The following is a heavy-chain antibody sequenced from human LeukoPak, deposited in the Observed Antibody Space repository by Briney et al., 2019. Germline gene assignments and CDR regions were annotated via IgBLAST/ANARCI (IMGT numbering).Heavy chain of an antibody. Sequence: SETLSLTCTVSGGSISGSSYYWGWNRQPPGKGLEWIGSIYYSGSTYYNPSLKSRVTISVDTSKNQFSLKLSSVTAADTAVYYCARNYYDSSGHDYWGQGTLVTVSS. V-gene: IGHV4-39*01. CDR1: GGSISGSSYY. D-gene: IGHD3-22*01. J-gene: IGHJ4*02. CDR3: ARNYYDSSGHDY. CDR2: IYYSGST.